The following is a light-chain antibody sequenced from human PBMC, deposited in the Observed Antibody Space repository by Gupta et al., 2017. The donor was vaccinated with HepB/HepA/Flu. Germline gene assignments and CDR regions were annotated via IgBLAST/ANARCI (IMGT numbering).Light chain of an antibody. CDR3: SSYTSSSTQV. V-gene: IGLV2-14*03. Sequence: QSALTQHASVSGSPGQSITISCTGTSSDVGGYNYVSWYQQHPGKAPKLMIYDVSNRPSGGSNRFSGSKSGNTASLTISGLQAEDEADYYCSSYTSSSTQVFGTGTKVTVL. CDR2: DVS. CDR1: SSDVGGYNY. J-gene: IGLJ1*01.